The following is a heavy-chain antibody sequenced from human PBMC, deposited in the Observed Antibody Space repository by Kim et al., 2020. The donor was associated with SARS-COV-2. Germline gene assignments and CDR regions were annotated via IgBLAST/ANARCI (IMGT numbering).Heavy chain of an antibody. J-gene: IGHJ4*02. CDR2: ISSSSSYI. V-gene: IGHV3-21*01. CDR3: AREGPDIVLMVYARLSLDY. D-gene: IGHD2-8*01. CDR1: GFTFSSYS. Sequence: GGSLRLSCAASGFTFSSYSMNWVRQAPGKGLEWVSSISSSSSYIYYADSVKGRFTISRDNAKNSLYLQMNSLRAEDTAVYYCAREGPDIVLMVYARLSLDYWGQGTLVTVSS.